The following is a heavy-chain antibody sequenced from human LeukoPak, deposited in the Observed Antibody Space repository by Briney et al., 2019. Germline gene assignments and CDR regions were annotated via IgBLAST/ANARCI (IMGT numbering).Heavy chain of an antibody. CDR1: RFSFSAYP. CDR2: ISASGDVT. V-gene: IGHV3-23*01. J-gene: IGHJ4*02. D-gene: IGHD6-19*01. CDR3: AKDSGWYSPYFDY. Sequence: GGSLRLSCAASRFSFSAYPMGWVRQAPGKGLQWLSGISASGDVTFHADRVKGRFAISRDNSKNTLYLQMTGLRAGDTAVYYCAKDSGWYSPYFDYWGQGTLVTVSS.